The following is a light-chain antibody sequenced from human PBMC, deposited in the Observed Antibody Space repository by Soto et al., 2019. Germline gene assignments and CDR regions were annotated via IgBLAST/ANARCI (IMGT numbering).Light chain of an antibody. CDR1: QSVFYSPNNKDY. CDR3: QQYYNTPFT. Sequence: DIVMTQSPDSLSVSLGERATINYKSSQSVFYSPNNKDYLAWYQQKPGQPPKLLIYWASTRESGVPDRFSASGSGTDFTLTISSLQAGDVAVYYCQQYYNTPFTFGPGTKVDIK. J-gene: IGKJ3*01. V-gene: IGKV4-1*01. CDR2: WAS.